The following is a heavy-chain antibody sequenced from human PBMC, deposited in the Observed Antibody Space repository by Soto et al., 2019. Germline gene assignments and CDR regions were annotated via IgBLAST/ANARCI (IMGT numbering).Heavy chain of an antibody. CDR3: ARGGGSYLSAYYFDY. J-gene: IGHJ4*02. V-gene: IGHV4-59*01. D-gene: IGHD1-26*01. CDR1: GGSISSYY. Sequence: SETLSLTCTVSGGSISSYYWSWIRQLPGKGLEWIGYIYYSGSTNYNPSLKSRVTISVDTSKNQFSLKLSSVTAADTAVYYCARGGGSYLSAYYFDYWGQGTLVTVSS. CDR2: IYYSGST.